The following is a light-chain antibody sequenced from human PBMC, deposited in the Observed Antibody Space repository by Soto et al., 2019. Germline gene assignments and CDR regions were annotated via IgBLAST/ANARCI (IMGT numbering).Light chain of an antibody. Sequence: FVLTQSPATLSLSPGERAALSCRASQSVSTSLAWYQHKPGQAPRLIIYDASKRAPGIPARFSGSGSGTDFTLTISSLEPEDFAVYYCQVRDVWPTFGQGTKVAIK. V-gene: IGKV3-11*01. CDR2: DAS. CDR1: QSVSTS. CDR3: QVRDVWPT. J-gene: IGKJ1*01.